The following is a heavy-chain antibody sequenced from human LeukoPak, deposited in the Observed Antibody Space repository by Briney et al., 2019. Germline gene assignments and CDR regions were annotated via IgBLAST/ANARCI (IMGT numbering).Heavy chain of an antibody. CDR2: MNPNSGNT. J-gene: IGHJ4*02. V-gene: IGHV1-8*01. D-gene: IGHD6-13*01. Sequence: AASVTVSCKASGYTFTSYDMNWVRQAPGQGLEWMGWMNPNSGNTGYAHTFQGRFTITRNTSISTAYMQLRSLRSEDTAVYYCSRGIAVAGTPLEFDYWGQGTLVTVSS. CDR1: GYTFTSYD. CDR3: SRGIAVAGTPLEFDY.